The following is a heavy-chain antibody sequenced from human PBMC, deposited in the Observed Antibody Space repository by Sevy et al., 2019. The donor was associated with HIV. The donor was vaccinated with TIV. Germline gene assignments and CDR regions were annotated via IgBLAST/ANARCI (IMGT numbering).Heavy chain of an antibody. CDR3: ARGGDILTAYDQTGVVY. CDR2: MNPNSGNT. J-gene: IGHJ4*02. V-gene: IGHV1-8*01. CDR1: GYTFTSYD. Sequence: ASVKVSCKASGYTFTSYDINWVRQATGQGLEWMGWMNPNSGNTGYAQKFQGRVTMTRNTSISTAYMELSSLRSEDTAVYYCARGGDILTAYDQTGVVYWGQGTLVTVSS. D-gene: IGHD3-9*01.